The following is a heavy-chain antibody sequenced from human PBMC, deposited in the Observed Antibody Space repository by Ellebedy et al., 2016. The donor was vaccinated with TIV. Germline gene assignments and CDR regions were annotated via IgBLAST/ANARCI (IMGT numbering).Heavy chain of an antibody. CDR2: ISAYNGNT. V-gene: IGHV1-18*01. Sequence: ASVKVSCKASGYTVTSYGISWVRQAPGQGLEWMGWISAYNGNTNYAQKLQGRVTMTTDTSTSTAYMELRSLRSDDTAVYYCARIRYSSGAADFDYWGQGTLVTVSS. CDR1: GYTVTSYG. J-gene: IGHJ4*02. D-gene: IGHD6-25*01. CDR3: ARIRYSSGAADFDY.